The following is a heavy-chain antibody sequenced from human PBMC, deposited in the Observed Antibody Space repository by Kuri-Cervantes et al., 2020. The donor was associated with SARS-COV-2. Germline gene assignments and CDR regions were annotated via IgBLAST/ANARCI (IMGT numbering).Heavy chain of an antibody. V-gene: IGHV3-7*01. D-gene: IGHD3-10*01. CDR1: GFTFSSYW. CDR2: IKQDGSEE. J-gene: IGHJ4*02. CDR3: ARDRSFTPDY. Sequence: GESLKISCAASGFTFSSYWMSWVRQAPGKGLEWVANIKQDGSEEYYVDSVKGRFTISRDNAKNSLYLQMNSLRAEDTAVYYCARDRSFTPDYWGQGTLVTVSS.